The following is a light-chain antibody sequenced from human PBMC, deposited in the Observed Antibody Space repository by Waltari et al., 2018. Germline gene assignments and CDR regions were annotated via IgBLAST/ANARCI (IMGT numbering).Light chain of an antibody. J-gene: IGLJ3*02. Sequence: QSVLTQTPSVSGAPGQRVIISCTESSSNIGPGYDVHWYQHLPGTAPKLLISGNNNRPSGVPDRFFGSKSGTSASLAITGLQAEDEADYYCQSYDSSLSHWVFGGGTKLTVL. CDR1: SSNIGPGYD. CDR3: QSYDSSLSHWV. V-gene: IGLV1-40*01. CDR2: GNN.